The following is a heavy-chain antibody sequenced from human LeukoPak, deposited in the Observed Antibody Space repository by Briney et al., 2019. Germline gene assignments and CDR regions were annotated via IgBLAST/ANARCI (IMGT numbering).Heavy chain of an antibody. CDR3: AREAVTTRAFDI. D-gene: IGHD4-11*01. J-gene: IGHJ3*02. CDR1: GFTFSSYA. CDR2: ISSNGGST. V-gene: IGHV3-64*01. Sequence: PGGSLRLSCAASGFTFSSYAMHWVRQAPGKGLEYVSAISSNGGSTYYANSVKGRFTISRDNSKNTLYLQMGSLRAEDMAVYYCAREAVTTRAFDIWGQGTMVTVSS.